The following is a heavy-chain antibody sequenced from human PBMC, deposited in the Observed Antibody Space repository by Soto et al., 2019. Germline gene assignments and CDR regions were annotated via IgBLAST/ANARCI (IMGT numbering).Heavy chain of an antibody. CDR2: ISSTTNYI. CDR3: ARESEDLTSNFDY. CDR1: GFTFTRYS. Sequence: GVSLRLSCAASGFTFTRYSMNWVRQAPGKGLEWVSSISSTTNYIYYADSMKGRFTVSRDNAKNSVYLDMNSLSAEDTAVYYCARESEDLTSNFDYWGQGTLVTVSS. J-gene: IGHJ4*02. V-gene: IGHV3-21*01.